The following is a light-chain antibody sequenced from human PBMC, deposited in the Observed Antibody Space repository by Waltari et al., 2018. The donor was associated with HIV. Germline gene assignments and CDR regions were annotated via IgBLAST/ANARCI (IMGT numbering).Light chain of an antibody. Sequence: DIHLTQSPSTLSASVGDRVIITCRASQTVNSWLAWYQQRPGKAPRVVIYQASTLESGVPSRFSGSGSGSAFTLTISTLQPGDFGYYYCQQYSSLPWTFGQGTKVEI. V-gene: IGKV1-5*03. CDR1: QTVNSW. J-gene: IGKJ1*01. CDR3: QQYSSLPWT. CDR2: QAS.